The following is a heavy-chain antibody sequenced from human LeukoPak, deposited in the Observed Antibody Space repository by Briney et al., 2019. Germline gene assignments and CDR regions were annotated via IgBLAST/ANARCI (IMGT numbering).Heavy chain of an antibody. Sequence: GRSLRLSCAASGFTLSRYAMHWVRQAPGKGLEWVAVISYDGSNKYYADSVKGRFTISRDNSKNTLSLQMNSLRAEDTAVYYCAREGGYDPFEYWGQGTLVTVSS. CDR1: GFTLSRYA. D-gene: IGHD5-12*01. CDR3: AREGGYDPFEY. V-gene: IGHV3-30-3*01. J-gene: IGHJ4*02. CDR2: ISYDGSNK.